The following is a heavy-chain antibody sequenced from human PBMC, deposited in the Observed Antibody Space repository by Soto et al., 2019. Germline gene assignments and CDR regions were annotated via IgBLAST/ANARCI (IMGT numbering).Heavy chain of an antibody. D-gene: IGHD2-2*02. CDR2: IYSSGST. Sequence: NPSETLSLTCTVSDGSVSSDTHYWSWIRQPPGKRLEWIGFIYSSGSTNYNPSLKSRVTMSVDTSKNQFSLKLRSVIVADTAVYHCARFVRSCSGTTCYTRADVWGQGTTVTVSS. J-gene: IGHJ6*02. CDR3: ARFVRSCSGTTCYTRADV. V-gene: IGHV4-61*01. CDR1: DGSVSSDTHY.